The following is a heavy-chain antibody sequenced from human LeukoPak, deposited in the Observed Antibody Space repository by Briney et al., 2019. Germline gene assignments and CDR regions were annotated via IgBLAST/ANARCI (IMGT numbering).Heavy chain of an antibody. V-gene: IGHV1-2*02. CDR2: INPNSGGT. D-gene: IGHD3-10*01. Sequence: ASVKVSCKASGYTFTGYYMHWVRQAPGQGLEWMGWINPNSGGTNHAQKFQGRVTMTRDTSISTAYMELSRLRSDNTAVYYCARDRPLDADDYYGFYYFDYWGQGTLVTVSS. CDR1: GYTFTGYY. CDR3: ARDRPLDADDYYGFYYFDY. J-gene: IGHJ4*02.